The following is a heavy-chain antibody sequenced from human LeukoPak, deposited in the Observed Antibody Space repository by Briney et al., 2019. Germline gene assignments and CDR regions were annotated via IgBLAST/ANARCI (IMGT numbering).Heavy chain of an antibody. CDR2: INHSGST. CDR3: GRGPRSFCR. V-gene: IGHV4-34*01. J-gene: IGHJ1*01. D-gene: IGHD3-3*01. CDR1: GGSFSGYY. Sequence: PSETLSLTCAVYGGSFSGYYWSWVRQPPGKGLEWIGEINHSGSTNYNPSLKSRVTISVDTSKNQFSLKLSSGTAAYTAAYYCGRGPRSFCRWGQGTLVTVSS.